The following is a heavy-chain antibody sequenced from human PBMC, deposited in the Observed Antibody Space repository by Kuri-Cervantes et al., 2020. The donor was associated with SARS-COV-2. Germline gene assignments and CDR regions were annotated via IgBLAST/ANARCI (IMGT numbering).Heavy chain of an antibody. Sequence: SETLSLTCAVSGGSISSSNWWSWVRQPPGKGLEWIGEIYHSGSTNYNPSLKSRVTISVDTSKNQLSLRLSSVTAADTAVYYCARLGATKGSYYYGVDVWGQGTTVTVSS. J-gene: IGHJ6*02. CDR1: GGSISSSNW. D-gene: IGHD1-26*01. CDR3: ARLGATKGSYYYGVDV. V-gene: IGHV4-4*02. CDR2: IYHSGST.